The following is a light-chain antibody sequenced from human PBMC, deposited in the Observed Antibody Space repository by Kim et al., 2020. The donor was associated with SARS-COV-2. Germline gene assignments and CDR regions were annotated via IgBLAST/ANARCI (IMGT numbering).Light chain of an antibody. CDR3: QVWDTSSDYPGV. CDR1: KIGDKR. V-gene: IGLV3-21*01. J-gene: IGLJ3*02. Sequence: SSELTQPPSVSVVPGQTASISCGGSKIGDKRVNWYQQKPGQAPILVINSDTDRPSGIPERFSGSNFGNTATLTVSRVEAGDEADYYCQVWDTSSDYPGVFGGGTKLTVL. CDR2: SDT.